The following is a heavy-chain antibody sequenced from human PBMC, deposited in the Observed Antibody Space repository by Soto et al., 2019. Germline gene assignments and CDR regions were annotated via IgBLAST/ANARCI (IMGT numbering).Heavy chain of an antibody. J-gene: IGHJ4*02. CDR3: AHRRVRDSSGENFDS. CDR2: LYWDDDK. V-gene: IGHV2-5*02. CDR1: GFSLNTNAVG. Sequence: QITLKESGPTLVKPTQTLTLTCTSSGFSLNTNAVGVGWIRQPPGKALEWLALLYWDDDKRYSPSLKSRLTITTDTSKNQVVLTMTNMDPVDTATYYCAHRRVRDSSGENFDSWGQGTLVTVSS. D-gene: IGHD6-19*01.